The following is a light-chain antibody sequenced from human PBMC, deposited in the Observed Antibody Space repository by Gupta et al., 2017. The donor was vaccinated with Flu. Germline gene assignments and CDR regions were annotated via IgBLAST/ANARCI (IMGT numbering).Light chain of an antibody. CDR2: GTS. V-gene: IGKV3-20*01. J-gene: IGKJ3*01. CDR1: QSVSSTY. CDR3: QQYASLPPT. Sequence: IVLTQFPGTLSLSPGERATLSCRASQSVSSTYLAWYQRKPGQAPRLLIYGTSTRATGVADRFSGSGSGTDFTLTISRLDPEDFAVYYCQQYASLPPTFGPGTKVEIE.